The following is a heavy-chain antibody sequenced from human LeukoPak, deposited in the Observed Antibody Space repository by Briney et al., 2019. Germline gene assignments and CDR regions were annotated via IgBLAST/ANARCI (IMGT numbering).Heavy chain of an antibody. CDR3: ARTPYSSSWWNAFDI. CDR1: GFTFRSYG. CDR2: ISSSSYI. D-gene: IGHD6-13*01. Sequence: GGSLRLSCAASGFTFRSYGLSWVRQAPGKGLEWVSSISSSSYIYYADSVKGRFTISRDNAKNSLYLQMNSLRAEDTAVYYCARTPYSSSWWNAFDIWGQGTMVTVSS. V-gene: IGHV3-21*01. J-gene: IGHJ3*02.